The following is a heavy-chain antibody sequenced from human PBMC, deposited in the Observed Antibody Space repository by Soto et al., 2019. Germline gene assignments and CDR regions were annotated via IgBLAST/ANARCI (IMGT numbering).Heavy chain of an antibody. CDR3: ARDTGDGNFDL. V-gene: IGHV1-3*01. J-gene: IGHJ4*02. Sequence: ASVXVSFRASGYTFSSYAMHGFLQAPGQRLEWMGWINAGYGNTKSSQKFQDRVTISRDTSASTAYMELTSLRSEDTAVYYCARDTGDGNFDLWGQGTLVKVYS. CDR1: GYTFSSYA. D-gene: IGHD3-10*01. CDR2: INAGYGNT.